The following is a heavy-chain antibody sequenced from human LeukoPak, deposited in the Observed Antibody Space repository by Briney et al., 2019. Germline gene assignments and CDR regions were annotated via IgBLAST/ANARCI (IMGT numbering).Heavy chain of an antibody. J-gene: IGHJ6*01. D-gene: IGHD1-14*01. Sequence: PSETLSLTCTVSGGSISSYYWSWIRHPAGKGLEWIGRIYTSGSTNYNPSLKSRVTMSVDTSKNQFSLKLSSVTAADTAVYYCARSLGMESYYYYGMDVWGQGTTVTVSS. CDR3: ARSLGMESYYYYGMDV. V-gene: IGHV4-4*07. CDR2: IYTSGST. CDR1: GGSISSYY.